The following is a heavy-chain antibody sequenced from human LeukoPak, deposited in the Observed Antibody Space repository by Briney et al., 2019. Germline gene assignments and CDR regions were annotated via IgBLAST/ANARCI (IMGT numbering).Heavy chain of an antibody. CDR2: ISSSSSYI. Sequence: PGGSLRLSCAASGFTFSSYSMNWVRQAPGKGLEWVSSISSSSSYIYYADSVKGRFTISRDNAKNSLYLQMNSLRAEDTAVYYCAIGRNYDSSGYDGHWGQGTLVTVSS. CDR1: GFTFSSYS. J-gene: IGHJ4*02. V-gene: IGHV3-21*01. D-gene: IGHD3-22*01. CDR3: AIGRNYDSSGYDGH.